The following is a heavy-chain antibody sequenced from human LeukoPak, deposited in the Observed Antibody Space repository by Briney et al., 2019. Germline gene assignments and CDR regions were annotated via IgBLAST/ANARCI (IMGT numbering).Heavy chain of an antibody. Sequence: ASVKVSCKASGGTFSSYAISWVRQAPGQGLEWMGRIIPIFGTANYAQKFQGRVTITTDESTSTAYMELSRLRSDDTAVYYCARDLARGGSFDSDYWGQGTLVTVSS. CDR2: IIPIFGTA. D-gene: IGHD1-26*01. CDR1: GGTFSSYA. CDR3: ARDLARGGSFDSDY. J-gene: IGHJ4*02. V-gene: IGHV1-69*05.